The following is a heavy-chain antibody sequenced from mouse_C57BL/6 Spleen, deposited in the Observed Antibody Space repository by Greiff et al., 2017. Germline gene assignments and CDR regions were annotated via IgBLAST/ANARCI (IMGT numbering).Heavy chain of an antibody. CDR3: ESTSSYYYGSSYGYFDV. J-gene: IGHJ1*03. Sequence: QVQLQQPGAALVKPGASVKMSCKASGYTFPSYWITWVKQRPGQGLEWLGDIYPGSGSTNYNEKFKSKATLTVDTSSSTAYMQLSRLTSEDSAVDYCESTSSYYYGSSYGYFDVWGTGTTVTVSS. D-gene: IGHD1-1*01. V-gene: IGHV1-55*01. CDR1: GYTFPSYW. CDR2: IYPGSGST.